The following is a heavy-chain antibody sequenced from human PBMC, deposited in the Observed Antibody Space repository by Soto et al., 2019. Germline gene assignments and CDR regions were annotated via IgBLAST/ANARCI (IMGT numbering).Heavy chain of an antibody. CDR3: AREPATAKPEGVDL. J-gene: IGHJ5*02. CDR2: IIPIFGTA. Sequence: GASVKVSCRASGGPFSIYAISWLRQAPGQGLEWMGGIIPIFGTANYAQKFQGRVTITADESTSTAYMERSSLRSEDTAVYYCAREPATAKPEGVDLWGQGTLVTVSS. V-gene: IGHV1-69*13. D-gene: IGHD1-1*01. CDR1: GGPFSIYA.